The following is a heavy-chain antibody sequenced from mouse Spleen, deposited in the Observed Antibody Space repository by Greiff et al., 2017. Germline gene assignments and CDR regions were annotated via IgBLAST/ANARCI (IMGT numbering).Heavy chain of an antibody. Sequence: DVQLQESGAELVKPGASVKLSCTASGFNIKDYYMHWVKQRTEQGLEWIGRIDPEDGETKYAPKFQGKATITADTSSNTAYLQLSSLTSEDTAVYYCARGDGITTGYYAMDYWGQGTSVTVSS. CDR3: ARGDGITTGYYAMDY. V-gene: IGHV14-2*01. CDR1: GFNIKDYY. D-gene: IGHD2-4*01. CDR2: IDPEDGET. J-gene: IGHJ4*01.